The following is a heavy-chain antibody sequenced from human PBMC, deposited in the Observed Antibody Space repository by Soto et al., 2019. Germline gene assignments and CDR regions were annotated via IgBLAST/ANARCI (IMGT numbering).Heavy chain of an antibody. V-gene: IGHV4-59*01. Sequence: QVQLQESGPGLVKPSETLSLTCTVSGGSISSYYWSWIRQPPGKGLEWIGYIYYSGSTNYNPSLTVRLTLSVATSKNQFSLKLSSVTAADTAVYYCASTAHSSGWYSGGFDYWGQGTLVTVSS. D-gene: IGHD6-19*01. J-gene: IGHJ4*02. CDR2: IYYSGST. CDR3: ASTAHSSGWYSGGFDY. CDR1: GGSISSYY.